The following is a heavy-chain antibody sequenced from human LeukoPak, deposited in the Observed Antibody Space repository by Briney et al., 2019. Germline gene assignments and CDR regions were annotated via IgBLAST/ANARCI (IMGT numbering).Heavy chain of an antibody. CDR2: IYHSGST. Sequence: SETLSLTCAVYGGSFSGYYWGWIRQPPGKGLEWIGSIYHSGSTYYNPSLKSRVTISVDASKNQFSLKLSSVTAADTAVYYCARIRLYEFDMDSSGYYDYWGQGTLVTVSS. CDR1: GGSFSGYY. D-gene: IGHD3-22*01. CDR3: ARIRLYEFDMDSSGYYDY. J-gene: IGHJ4*02. V-gene: IGHV4-38-2*01.